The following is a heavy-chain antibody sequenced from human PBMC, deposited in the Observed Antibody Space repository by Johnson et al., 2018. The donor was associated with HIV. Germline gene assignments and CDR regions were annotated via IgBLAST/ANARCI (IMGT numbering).Heavy chain of an antibody. CDR2: LYSGGST. V-gene: IGHV3-66*01. CDR1: GFIFDDYG. D-gene: IGHD5-12*01. CDR3: ARDSGYEDHDGFDI. J-gene: IGHJ3*02. Sequence: VQLVESGGGVLRPGASLRLSCEGFGFIFDDYGLNWVRQAPGKGLEWVSVLYSGGSTYYADFVKDRFIISRDNSKNTLYLQMNSLRAEDTAVYYCARDSGYEDHDGFDIWGQGTMVTVSS.